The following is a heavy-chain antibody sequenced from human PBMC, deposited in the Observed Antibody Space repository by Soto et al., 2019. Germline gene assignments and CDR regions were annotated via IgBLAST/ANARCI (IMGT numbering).Heavy chain of an antibody. CDR1: GFTVSSNY. J-gene: IGHJ4*02. CDR3: ARDLWGSSPGVYYFDY. Sequence: GGSLRLSCAASGFTVSSNYMSWVRQAPGKGLEWVSVIYSGGSTYYADSVKGRFTISRDNSKNTLYLQMNSLRAEDTAVYYCARDLWGSSPGVYYFDYWGQGTLVTVSS. CDR2: IYSGGST. D-gene: IGHD3-10*01. V-gene: IGHV3-66*01.